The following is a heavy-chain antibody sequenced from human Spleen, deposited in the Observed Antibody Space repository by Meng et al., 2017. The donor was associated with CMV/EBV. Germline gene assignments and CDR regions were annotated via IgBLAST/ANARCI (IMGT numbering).Heavy chain of an antibody. CDR1: GGSFSGYY. J-gene: IGHJ3*02. Sequence: ETLSLTCAVYGGSFSGYYWSWIRQAPGKGLEWVANINQDGSEKNYVDSVKGRFTISRDNAKNSLYLQMNSLRAEDTAVYYCAREGITGTAESIWGQGTMVTVSS. CDR2: INQDGSEK. V-gene: IGHV3-7*01. D-gene: IGHD1-7*01. CDR3: AREGITGTAESI.